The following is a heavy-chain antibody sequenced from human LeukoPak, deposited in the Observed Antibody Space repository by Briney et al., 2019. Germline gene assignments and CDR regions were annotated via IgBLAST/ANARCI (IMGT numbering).Heavy chain of an antibody. CDR3: ARGFHPAGSYYYYYMDV. CDR2: MNPNSGNT. J-gene: IGHJ6*03. D-gene: IGHD1-14*01. V-gene: IGHV1-8*03. Sequence: ASVKVSCKASGCTFTSYDINWVRQATGQGLEWMGWMNPNSGNTGYAQKFQGRVTITRNTSISTAYMELSSLRSEDTAVYYCARGFHPAGSYYYYYMDVWGKGTTVTISS. CDR1: GCTFTSYD.